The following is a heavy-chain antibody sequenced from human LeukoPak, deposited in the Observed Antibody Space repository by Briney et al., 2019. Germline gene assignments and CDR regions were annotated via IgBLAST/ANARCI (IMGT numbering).Heavy chain of an antibody. Sequence: SVKVSCKASGGTFSSYAISWVRQAPGQGLEWMGGIIPIFGTANYAQKFQGRVTITTDESTSTAYMELSSLRSEDTAVYYCARGRPQVTYYFDYWGQGTLVTVSS. CDR3: ARGRPQVTYYFDY. CDR1: GGTFSSYA. D-gene: IGHD5-18*01. CDR2: IIPIFGTA. J-gene: IGHJ4*02. V-gene: IGHV1-69*05.